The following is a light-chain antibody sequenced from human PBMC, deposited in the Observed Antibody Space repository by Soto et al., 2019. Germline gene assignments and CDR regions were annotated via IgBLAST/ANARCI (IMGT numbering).Light chain of an antibody. V-gene: IGKV3-15*01. CDR2: GAS. CDR1: QSVSSN. Sequence: EIVMTQSPATLPVSPGERATLSCRASQSVSSNLAWYQQKPGQAPRFLIYGASTRATGIPARFSGSGSGTEFTLTISSLQSEDFAVYYCPQRSNWPPAFGGGTKVDIK. J-gene: IGKJ4*01. CDR3: PQRSNWPPA.